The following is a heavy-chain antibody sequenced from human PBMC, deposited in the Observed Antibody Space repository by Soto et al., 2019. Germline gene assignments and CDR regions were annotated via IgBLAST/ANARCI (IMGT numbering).Heavy chain of an antibody. CDR1: GFTFSSYG. D-gene: IGHD2-21*02. V-gene: IGHV3-33*01. J-gene: IGHJ1*01. CDR3: ASDAYAYCCGDGFGNN. CDR2: IWYDGSNK. Sequence: QVQLVESGGGVVQPGRSLRLSCAASGFTFSSYGMHWVRQAPGKGLEWVAVIWYDGSNKYYADSVKGRFTISRDNSKNSLYLQMTSLSAEDTAVYYGASDAYAYCCGDGFGNNGGQGTLVTVSS.